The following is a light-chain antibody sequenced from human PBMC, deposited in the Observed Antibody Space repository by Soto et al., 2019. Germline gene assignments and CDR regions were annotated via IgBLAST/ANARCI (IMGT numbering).Light chain of an antibody. CDR1: QSVSSN. CDR3: QQYGSSTWT. J-gene: IGKJ1*01. Sequence: EIVMTQSPATLSVSPGERATLSCRASQSVSSNLAWYQQKPGQAPRLLIYDASNRATGVPDRFSGSGSGTDFTLTISRLEPEDFAVYYCQQYGSSTWTFGQGTKVDI. CDR2: DAS. V-gene: IGKV3-20*01.